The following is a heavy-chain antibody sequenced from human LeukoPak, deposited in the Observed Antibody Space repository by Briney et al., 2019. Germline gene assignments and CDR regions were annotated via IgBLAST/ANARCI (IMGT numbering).Heavy chain of an antibody. J-gene: IGHJ4*02. Sequence: EASVKVSCKASGYTFTSYGISWVRQAPGQGLVWMGWISPYNVNTNNAQKFQGRVTMTTDTSTSTAYMELRSLRSDDTAVYFCARSRDGYNPNDYWGQGTLVTVSS. CDR3: ARSRDGYNPNDY. CDR2: ISPYNVNT. CDR1: GYTFTSYG. V-gene: IGHV1-18*01. D-gene: IGHD5-24*01.